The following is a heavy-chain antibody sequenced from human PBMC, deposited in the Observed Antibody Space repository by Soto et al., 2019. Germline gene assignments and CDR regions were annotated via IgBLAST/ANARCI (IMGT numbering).Heavy chain of an antibody. D-gene: IGHD3-9*01. Sequence: QVQLVQSGAEVKKPGASVKVSCKASGYTFTSYDINWVRQATGQGLEWMGWINPNSGKTGDAQNFQGGVIMTRNTAISTAYMELSSLRSEDPAVYYCARVKSYDILTGYSTWFDPWGQGTLVTVSS. CDR1: GYTFTSYD. CDR3: ARVKSYDILTGYSTWFDP. J-gene: IGHJ5*02. CDR2: INPNSGKT. V-gene: IGHV1-8*01.